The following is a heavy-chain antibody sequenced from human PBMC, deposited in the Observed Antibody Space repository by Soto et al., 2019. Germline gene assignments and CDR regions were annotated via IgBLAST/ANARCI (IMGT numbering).Heavy chain of an antibody. CDR2: ISYDGSNK. CDR3: AKELIEWELRNFDY. V-gene: IGHV3-30*18. Sequence: WGSMRIGCAASGLSFSSCGVPWVRQAPGKGLEWVAVISYDGSNKYYADSVKGRFTISRDNSKTTLYLQMNSLRAEDTAVYYCAKELIEWELRNFDYWGQGTLVTVSS. D-gene: IGHD1-26*01. CDR1: GLSFSSCG. J-gene: IGHJ4*02.